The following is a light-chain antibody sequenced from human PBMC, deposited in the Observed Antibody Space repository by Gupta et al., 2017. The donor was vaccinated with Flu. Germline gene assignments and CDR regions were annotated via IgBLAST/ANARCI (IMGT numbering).Light chain of an antibody. CDR2: EVS. CDR1: SSDVGGYNY. J-gene: IGLJ2*01. Sequence: QSALPQPASLSGPPGQSLTIPCPATSSDVGGYNYVSWYQQHPGKAPKLMIYEVSNRPSGVSNRFSGSKSGNTASLTISGLQAEDEADYYCSSYTSSSTLVFGGGTKLTVL. V-gene: IGLV2-14*01. CDR3: SSYTSSSTLV.